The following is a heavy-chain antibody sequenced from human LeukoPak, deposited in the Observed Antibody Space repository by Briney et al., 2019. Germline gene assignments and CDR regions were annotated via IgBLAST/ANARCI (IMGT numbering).Heavy chain of an antibody. D-gene: IGHD1-26*01. CDR1: GYTFTNNY. V-gene: IGHV1-46*01. J-gene: IGHJ6*02. CDR3: ARSGSGMDV. CDR2: INPSGGST. Sequence: ASVKVSCTAFGYTFTNNYMYWVRRAPGQGLEWMGIINPSGGSTTYAQKFQGRVTMTRDTSTSTVYMELSSLRSEDTAVYYCARSGSGMDVWGQGTTVTVSS.